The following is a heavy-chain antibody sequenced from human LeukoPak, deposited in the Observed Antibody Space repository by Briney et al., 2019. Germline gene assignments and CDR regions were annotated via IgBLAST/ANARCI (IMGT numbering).Heavy chain of an antibody. Sequence: GGSLRLSCAASGFTFSNAWMSWVRQAPGKGLEWVGRIKSKTDGGTTDYAAPVKGRFTISRDDSKNTLYLQMNSLKPEDTAVYYCTTNYDILTGYRFDYWGQGTLVTVSS. CDR2: IKSKTDGGTT. CDR3: TTNYDILTGYRFDY. CDR1: GFTFSNAW. V-gene: IGHV3-15*01. J-gene: IGHJ4*02. D-gene: IGHD3-9*01.